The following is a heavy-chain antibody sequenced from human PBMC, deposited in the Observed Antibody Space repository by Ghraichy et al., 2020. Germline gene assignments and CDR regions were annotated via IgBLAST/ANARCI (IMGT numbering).Heavy chain of an antibody. CDR1: GFTFSASA. CDR3: TRPDCSNGVCYTKD. CDR2: IRSRTNNYAT. Sequence: GESLNISCAASGFTFSASAVHWVRQASGKGLEWVGRIRSRTNNYATEYAASVKGRFTLSRDDSKNTAYLQVNSLKTEDTAVYYCTRPDCSNGVCYTKDWGQGTLVTVSS. D-gene: IGHD2-8*01. J-gene: IGHJ4*02. V-gene: IGHV3-73*01.